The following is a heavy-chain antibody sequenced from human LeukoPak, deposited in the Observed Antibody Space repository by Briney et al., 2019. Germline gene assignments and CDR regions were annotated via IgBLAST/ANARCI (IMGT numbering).Heavy chain of an antibody. V-gene: IGHV3-30-3*01. CDR2: ISFDGSNK. J-gene: IGHJ6*02. CDR3: ARNLASGSIYYYYGMDV. CDR1: GFTFSNYA. D-gene: IGHD6-6*01. Sequence: PGRSLRLSCAVSGFTFSNYAMHWVRQAPGKGLEWVAVISFDGSNKYYADSVKGRFTISRDNSKNTLYLQMNSLRAEDTAVYYCARNLASGSIYYYYGMDVWGQGTTVTVSS.